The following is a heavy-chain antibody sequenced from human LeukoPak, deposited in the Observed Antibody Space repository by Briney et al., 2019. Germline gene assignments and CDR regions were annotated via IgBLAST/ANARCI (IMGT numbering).Heavy chain of an antibody. V-gene: IGHV3-48*02. CDR2: ISSSSSTI. J-gene: IGHJ6*02. CDR1: GFTFSSYS. CDR3: ARDQIQAGYYYGMDV. Sequence: AGGSLRLSCAASGFTFSSYSMNWVRQAPGKGLEWVSYISSSSSTIYYADSVKGRFTISRDNAKNSLYLQMNSLRDEDTAVYYCARDQIQAGYYYGMDVWGQGTTVTVSS.